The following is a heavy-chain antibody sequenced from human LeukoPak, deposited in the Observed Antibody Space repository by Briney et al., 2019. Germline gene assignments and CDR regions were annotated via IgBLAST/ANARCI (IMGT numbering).Heavy chain of an antibody. D-gene: IGHD5-18*01. CDR3: AVGYSYGFDCFDY. Sequence: SVKVSCKASGGTFSSYAISWVRQAPGQGLEWMGGIIPIFGTANYAQKFQGRVTITADESTSTAYMELSSLRSEDTAVYYCAVGYSYGFDCFDYWGQGTLVTVSS. J-gene: IGHJ4*02. CDR2: IIPIFGTA. CDR1: GGTFSSYA. V-gene: IGHV1-69*13.